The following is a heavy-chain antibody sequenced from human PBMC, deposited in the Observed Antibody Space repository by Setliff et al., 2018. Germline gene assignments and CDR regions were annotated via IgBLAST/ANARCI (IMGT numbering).Heavy chain of an antibody. Sequence: SETLSLTCGASGGSFSDYYWSWIRQPPGKGLEWIGEINHSGSSRSNPSLKSRVTISIDTSKNQFSLSLRYVTAADTAIFYCARGRNVAIRLLDSWSQGNLVTVSS. D-gene: IGHD6-6*01. J-gene: IGHJ4*02. V-gene: IGHV4-34*01. CDR2: INHSGSS. CDR3: ARGRNVAIRLLDS. CDR1: GGSFSDYY.